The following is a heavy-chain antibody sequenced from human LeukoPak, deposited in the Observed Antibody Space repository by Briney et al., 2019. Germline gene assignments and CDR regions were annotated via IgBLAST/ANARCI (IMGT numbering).Heavy chain of an antibody. J-gene: IGHJ4*02. CDR1: GYTFSSCA. CDR2: INTNTGNP. CDR3: AKNGLGAVVKTD. V-gene: IGHV7-4-1*02. D-gene: IGHD3-22*01. Sequence: ASVKVSCKASGYTFSSCAVTWVRQAPGQGLEWMGWINTNTGNPTYAQGFTGRIVFSLDTSVSTAYLQISSLKAEDSAVYYCAKNGLGAVVKTDWGQGTLVTVSS.